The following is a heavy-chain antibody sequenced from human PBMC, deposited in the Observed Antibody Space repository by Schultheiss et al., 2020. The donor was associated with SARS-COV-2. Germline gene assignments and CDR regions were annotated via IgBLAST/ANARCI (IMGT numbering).Heavy chain of an antibody. J-gene: IGHJ4*02. V-gene: IGHV3-33*08. CDR2: IWYDGSNK. Sequence: GGSLRLSCAASGFTFSSYGMHWVRQAPGKGLEWVAVIWYDGSNKYYADSVKGRFTISRDNSKNTLYLQMNSLRAEDTAVYYCATDHYYYDSSGLSDYWGQGTLVTVSS. CDR3: ATDHYYYDSSGLSDY. CDR1: GFTFSSYG. D-gene: IGHD3-22*01.